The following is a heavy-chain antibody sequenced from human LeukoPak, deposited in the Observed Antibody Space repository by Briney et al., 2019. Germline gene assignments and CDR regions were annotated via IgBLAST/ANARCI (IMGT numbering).Heavy chain of an antibody. V-gene: IGHV3-74*01. CDR1: GFTFSSYW. Sequence: PGGSLRLSCAASGFTFSSYWMHWVRQAPGKGLVWVSRINNDGSSTNSADSVEGRFTISRDNAKNTLYLQMNSLRAEDTAVYYCARVRYSDGSYYFDYWGQGTLVPVSS. CDR3: ARVRYSDGSYYFDY. J-gene: IGHJ4*02. CDR2: INNDGSST. D-gene: IGHD5-24*01.